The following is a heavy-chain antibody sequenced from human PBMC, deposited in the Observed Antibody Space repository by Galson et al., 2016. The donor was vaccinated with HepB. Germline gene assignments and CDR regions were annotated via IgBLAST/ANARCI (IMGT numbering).Heavy chain of an antibody. CDR1: RFTFSRYG. CDR3: ATGGSRGISDAFGF. CDR2: LKQDGSDK. V-gene: IGHV3-7*01. Sequence: SLRLSCAASRFTFSRYGMHWVRQAPGKGLECVANLKQDGSDKYYVDSVMGRFTISRDNAKNSLYLQMNSLSAEDTAVYYCATGGSRGISDAFGFWGQGTMVTVSS. D-gene: IGHD3-16*01. J-gene: IGHJ3*01.